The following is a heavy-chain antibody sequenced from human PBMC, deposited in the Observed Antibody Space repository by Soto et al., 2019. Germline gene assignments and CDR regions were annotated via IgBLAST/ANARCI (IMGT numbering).Heavy chain of an antibody. CDR1: GGSFSGYY. CDR3: ARVPSEQPAGGDY. CDR2: INHSGST. D-gene: IGHD6-13*01. Sequence: QVQLQQWGAGLLKPSETLSLTCAVYGGSFSGYYWSWIRQPPGKGLEWIGEINHSGSTNYNPSLKSRVTISVNTSKNQFSLKLSSVTAAATAVYYGARVPSEQPAGGDYWGQGTLVTVSS. V-gene: IGHV4-34*01. J-gene: IGHJ4*02.